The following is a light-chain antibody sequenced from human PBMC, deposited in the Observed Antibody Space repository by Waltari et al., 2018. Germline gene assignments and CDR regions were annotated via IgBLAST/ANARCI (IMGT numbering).Light chain of an antibody. J-gene: IGKJ1*01. Sequence: DIQLTQSPSTLSAAVGDRVPIPCRASQIISSWLAWYQQKPGKAPKLLIYKASSLESGVPSRCSGSGSGTEFTLTISSLHPDDFATYYCQQYNSLWTFGQGTKVEIK. CDR3: QQYNSLWT. V-gene: IGKV1-5*03. CDR2: KAS. CDR1: QIISSW.